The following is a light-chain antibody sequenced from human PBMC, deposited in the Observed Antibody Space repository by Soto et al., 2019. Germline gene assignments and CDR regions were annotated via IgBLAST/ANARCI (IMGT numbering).Light chain of an antibody. CDR1: QSVTSN. V-gene: IGKV3-15*01. CDR2: GAS. Sequence: EIALTHSPGTLSFSPLERATLSFRASQSVTSNYLAWYQQKPGQAPRLLIYGASTRAAGIPARFSGSGSGTEFTLTINSLQSEDFAVYYCQQYNNWPRKFGQGTKVDIK. J-gene: IGKJ1*01. CDR3: QQYNNWPRK.